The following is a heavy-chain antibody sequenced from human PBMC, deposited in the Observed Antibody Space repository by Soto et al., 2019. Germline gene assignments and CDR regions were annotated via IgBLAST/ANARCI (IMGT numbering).Heavy chain of an antibody. CDR2: IHYSGST. CDR1: GDSVSSGDYY. D-gene: IGHD3-16*01. Sequence: PSETLSLTCSVSGDSVSSGDYYWSWIRQPPGKGLEWIGHIHYSGSTNYNPSLKSRVTISVDTSTNHFSLRLRSLTAADTAVYYCARIPVDTYMIYWSDPWGQGTLVTVSS. CDR3: ARIPVDTYMIYWSDP. V-gene: IGHV4-61*03. J-gene: IGHJ5*02.